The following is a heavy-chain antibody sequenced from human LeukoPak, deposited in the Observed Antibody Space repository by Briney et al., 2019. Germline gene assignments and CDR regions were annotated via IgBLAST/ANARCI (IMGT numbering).Heavy chain of an antibody. Sequence: ASVKVSCKASGYTFTSYAMNWVRQAPGQGLEWMGWISAYNGNTNYAQKLQGRVTMTRDMSTSTVYMELSSLRSEDTAVYYCARDWGYCSSTSCYGEYYFDYWGQGTLVTVSS. V-gene: IGHV1-18*01. CDR3: ARDWGYCSSTSCYGEYYFDY. D-gene: IGHD2-2*01. J-gene: IGHJ4*02. CDR2: ISAYNGNT. CDR1: GYTFTSYA.